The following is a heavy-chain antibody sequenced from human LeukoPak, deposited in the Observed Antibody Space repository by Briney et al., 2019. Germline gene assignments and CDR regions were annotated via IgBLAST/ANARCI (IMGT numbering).Heavy chain of an antibody. Sequence: GASVKVSCKASGYTSTSYDINWVRQATGQGLEWMGWMNPNSGNTGYAQKFQGRVTITRNTSISTAYMELSSLRSEDTAVYYCATTYSGSYESPYYYYMDVWGKGTTVTISS. CDR1: GYTSTSYD. CDR2: MNPNSGNT. D-gene: IGHD1-26*01. CDR3: ATTYSGSYESPYYYYMDV. V-gene: IGHV1-8*03. J-gene: IGHJ6*03.